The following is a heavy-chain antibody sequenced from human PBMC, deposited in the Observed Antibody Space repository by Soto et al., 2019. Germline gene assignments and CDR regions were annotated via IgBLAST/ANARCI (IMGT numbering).Heavy chain of an antibody. D-gene: IGHD2-15*01. CDR3: ARGGGYCSGGGCSEIWFDP. CDR2: TNHSGST. J-gene: IGHJ5*02. Sequence: ADTLSLTCAVYGASFSAYYCICIRQRPGNGLEWIRETNHSGSTNYNPSLKSRDTISVDTSKSQFSLKLSSVTAANTAEYYGARGGGYCSGGGCSEIWFDPWGQGTLVIVS. V-gene: IGHV4-34*01. CDR1: GASFSAYY.